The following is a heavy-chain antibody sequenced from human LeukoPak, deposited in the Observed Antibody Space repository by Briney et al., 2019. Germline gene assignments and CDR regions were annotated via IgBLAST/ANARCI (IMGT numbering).Heavy chain of an antibody. V-gene: IGHV3-30-3*01. CDR2: ISYDGSNK. D-gene: IGHD1-26*01. J-gene: IGHJ4*02. Sequence: GGSLRLSCAASGFTFSSYAMHWVRQAPGKGLEWVALISYDGSNKYYADSVKGRFTISRDTSKNTLYLQMNSLRAEDTAVYYCARTKGVSGSYYATPSKEFDYWGQGTLVTVSS. CDR3: ARTKGVSGSYYATPSKEFDY. CDR1: GFTFSSYA.